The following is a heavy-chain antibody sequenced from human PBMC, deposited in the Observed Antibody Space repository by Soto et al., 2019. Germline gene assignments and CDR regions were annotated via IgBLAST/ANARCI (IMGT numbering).Heavy chain of an antibody. Sequence: GGSLRLSCAASGFTFSSYSMNWVRQAPGKGLEWVSSISSSSSYIYYADSVKGRFTISRDNAKNSLYLQMNSLRAEDTAVYYCARLPTVKDAFDIWGQGTMVTVSS. CDR2: ISSSSSYI. CDR1: GFTFSSYS. D-gene: IGHD4-17*01. V-gene: IGHV3-21*01. J-gene: IGHJ3*02. CDR3: ARLPTVKDAFDI.